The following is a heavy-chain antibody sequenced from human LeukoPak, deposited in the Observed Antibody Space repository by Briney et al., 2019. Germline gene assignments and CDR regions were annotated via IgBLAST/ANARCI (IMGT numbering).Heavy chain of an antibody. CDR2: ISGSGYST. CDR1: GFTFSSYA. Sequence: GGSLRLSCAASGFTFSSYAMNWVRQAPGKGLEWVSSISGSGYSTYYPDSVKGRFTISRDNSKNTQYLQMNSLRAEDTAVYYCAKGNASMITYSMDVWGQGTTVTVSS. J-gene: IGHJ6*02. CDR3: AKGNASMITYSMDV. V-gene: IGHV3-23*01. D-gene: IGHD3-16*01.